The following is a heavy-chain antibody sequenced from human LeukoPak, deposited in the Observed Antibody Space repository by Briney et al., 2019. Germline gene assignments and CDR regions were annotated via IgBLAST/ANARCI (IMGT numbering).Heavy chain of an antibody. J-gene: IGHJ4*02. CDR1: GFTFSNYA. CDR3: ARVDRTGTTRHLFDY. CDR2: MSSDGSNK. Sequence: PGGSLRLSCAVSGFTFSNYAMHWVRQAPGKGLEWVAVMSSDGSNKDYADSAKGRFTISRDNSKNTLYLQMNRLRAEDTAVYYCARVDRTGTTRHLFDYWGQGTLVTVCS. V-gene: IGHV3-30*04. D-gene: IGHD1-1*01.